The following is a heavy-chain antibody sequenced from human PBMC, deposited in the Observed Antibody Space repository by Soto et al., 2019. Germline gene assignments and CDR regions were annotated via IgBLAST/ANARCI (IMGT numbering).Heavy chain of an antibody. J-gene: IGHJ4*02. CDR1: GGSSPDHY. D-gene: IGHD6-19*01. Sequence: NPSQTLCLTCLVCGGSSPDHYCTRILQSPWKGLEWIGYIFYSGSTNYNPSLKSRVTISVDTSKNQFSLKMSSVTAADTAVYSCARVGSSGWYPDYWGRGILVPVSS. CDR2: IFYSGST. CDR3: ARVGSSGWYPDY. V-gene: IGHV4-59*11.